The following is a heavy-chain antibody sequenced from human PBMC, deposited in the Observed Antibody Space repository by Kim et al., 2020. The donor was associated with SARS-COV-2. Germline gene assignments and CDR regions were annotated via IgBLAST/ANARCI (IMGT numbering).Heavy chain of an antibody. J-gene: IGHJ4*02. V-gene: IGHV1-69*01. Sequence: DAQKVQGRVTITADESTSTAYMELSSLRSEDTAVYYCARDYDSSSSLDYWGQGTLVTVSS. CDR3: ARDYDSSSSLDY. D-gene: IGHD6-6*01.